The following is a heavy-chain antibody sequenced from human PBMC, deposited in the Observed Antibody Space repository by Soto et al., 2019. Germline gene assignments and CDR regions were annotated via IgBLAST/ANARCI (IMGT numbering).Heavy chain of an antibody. J-gene: IGHJ4*02. V-gene: IGHV1-18*01. CDR1: GYTFTSYG. Sequence: QVQLVQSGAEVKKPGASVKVSCKASGYTFTSYGISWVRQAPGQGLEWMGWISAYNGNTNYAQKLRGRVTMTTDTSTSTAYMELRSLRSDDTAVYYCARGGEDIVVVVAATTADYFDYWGQGTLVTVSS. CDR3: ARGGEDIVVVVAATTADYFDY. D-gene: IGHD2-15*01. CDR2: ISAYNGNT.